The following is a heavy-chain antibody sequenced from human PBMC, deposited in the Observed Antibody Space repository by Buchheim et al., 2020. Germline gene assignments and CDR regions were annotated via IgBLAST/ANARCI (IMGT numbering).Heavy chain of an antibody. D-gene: IGHD5-24*01. V-gene: IGHV3-33*01. J-gene: IGHJ5*02. CDR2: IWYDGSNK. Sequence: QVQLVESGGGVVQPGRSLRLSCAASGFTFSSYGMHWVRQAPGKGLEWVAVIWYDGSNKYYADSVKGRFTISRDNSKNTLYLQMNSLRAEDTAVYYCARDGSRWLQQYNWFDPWGQGTL. CDR3: ARDGSRWLQQYNWFDP. CDR1: GFTFSSYG.